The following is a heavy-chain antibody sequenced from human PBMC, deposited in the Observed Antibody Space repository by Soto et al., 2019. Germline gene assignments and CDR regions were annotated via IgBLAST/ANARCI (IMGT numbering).Heavy chain of an antibody. V-gene: IGHV1-69*06. J-gene: IGHJ4*02. D-gene: IGHD5-12*01. Sequence: QVQLVQSGAEVKKPGSSVKVSCKASGGTFSSYAISWVRQAPGQGLEWMGGIIPIFGTANYAQKFQGRVMITADKPTSTADMELSSLRSEDTGVYYCARVSGYANYFDYWGQGTLVTVSS. CDR3: ARVSGYANYFDY. CDR2: IIPIFGTA. CDR1: GGTFSSYA.